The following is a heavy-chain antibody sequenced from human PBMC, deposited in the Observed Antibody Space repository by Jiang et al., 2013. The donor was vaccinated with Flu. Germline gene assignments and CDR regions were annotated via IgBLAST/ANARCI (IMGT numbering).Heavy chain of an antibody. D-gene: IGHD2-2*01. J-gene: IGHJ6*02. CDR1: GYTFAANG. CDR3: ARGTPKSPLLSGAAQHFGLDV. CDR2: INDNNGNT. V-gene: IGHV1-18*01. Sequence: GAEVKKPGASMKVSCKASGYTFAANGITWVRQAPGQGLEWMGWINDNNGNTNYAQKFQGRVTMTTNTFTRTAYLELRSLTSDDTAMYYCARGTPKSPLLSGAAQHFGLDVWGQGTSVTVSS.